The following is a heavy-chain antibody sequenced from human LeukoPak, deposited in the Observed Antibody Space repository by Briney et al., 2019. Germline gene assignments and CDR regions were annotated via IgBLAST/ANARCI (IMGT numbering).Heavy chain of an antibody. CDR2: ISWDGGES. CDR3: VKDSSVAATSGFDY. D-gene: IGHD2-15*01. CDR1: GFTFDDYT. V-gene: IGHV3-43D*03. Sequence: GGSLRLSCAASGFTFDDYTMHWVRQRPGKGLEWVSLISWDGGESYYADSVKGRFTISRDSSNKSLYLQMHSLRADDTALYYCVKDSSVAATSGFDYWGQGTLVTVSS. J-gene: IGHJ4*02.